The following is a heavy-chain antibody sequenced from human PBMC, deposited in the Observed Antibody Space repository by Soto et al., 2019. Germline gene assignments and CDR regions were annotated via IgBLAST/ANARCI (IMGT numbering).Heavy chain of an antibody. CDR1: GFTFSNYA. J-gene: IGHJ4*02. V-gene: IGHV3-23*01. Sequence: EVQLLESGGGLVQPGGSLRLSCAASGFTFSNYAMTWVRQAPGKGLEWVSTISGNTINTYYADSVKGRFTISRDNSKNTLYLQMNSLRAEDTALYYCAKKFYYGSGTYVYHFDYWGQGTLVTVSS. CDR2: ISGNTINT. CDR3: AKKFYYGSGTYVYHFDY. D-gene: IGHD3-10*01.